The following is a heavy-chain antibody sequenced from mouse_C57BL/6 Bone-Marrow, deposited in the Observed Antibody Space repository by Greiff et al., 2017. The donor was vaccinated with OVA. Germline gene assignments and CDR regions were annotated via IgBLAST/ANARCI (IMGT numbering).Heavy chain of an antibody. V-gene: IGHV2-9-1*01. CDR1: GFSLTSYA. D-gene: IGHD1-1*01. CDR2: IWPGGGT. J-gene: IGHJ1*03. CDR3: ARNRITTGVDWYFDV. Sequence: VQRVESGPGLVAPSQSLSITCTVSGFSLTSYAISWVRQPPGKGLEWLGVIWPGGGTNYNSALKSRLGILKDNSKSQVLLKMNRRQTDDTARYYGARNRITTGVDWYFDVWGTGTTVTVSS.